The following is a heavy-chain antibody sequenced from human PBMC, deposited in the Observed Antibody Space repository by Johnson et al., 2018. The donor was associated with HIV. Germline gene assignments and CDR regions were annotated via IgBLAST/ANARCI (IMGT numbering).Heavy chain of an antibody. D-gene: IGHD6-13*01. Sequence: QVQLLESGGGVVQPGRSLRLSCEASGFSFSNYGMHWVRQAPGKGLEWVAVISYDGSNKYYADSVKGRFTISRDNSKNTLYLQMNSLRPEDTAVYYCTKVLEVGANKDDAFDIAAEEDIWGQGTMVTVSS. CDR1: GFSFSNYG. V-gene: IGHV3-30*18. CDR3: TKVLEVGANKDDAFDIAAEEDI. J-gene: IGHJ3*02. CDR2: ISYDGSNK.